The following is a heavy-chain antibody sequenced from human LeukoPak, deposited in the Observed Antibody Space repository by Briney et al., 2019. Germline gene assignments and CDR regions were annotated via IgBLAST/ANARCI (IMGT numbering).Heavy chain of an antibody. D-gene: IGHD3-10*01. CDR3: ARSYGSGSYYNALNFDY. Sequence: SETLSLTCTVSGGSISSGGYYWSWIRQPPGKGLEWIGYIYHSGSTYYNPSLKSRVTISVDRSKNQFSLKLSSVTAADTAVYYCARSYGSGSYYNALNFDYWGQGTLVTVSS. V-gene: IGHV4-30-2*01. J-gene: IGHJ4*02. CDR2: IYHSGST. CDR1: GGSISSGGYY.